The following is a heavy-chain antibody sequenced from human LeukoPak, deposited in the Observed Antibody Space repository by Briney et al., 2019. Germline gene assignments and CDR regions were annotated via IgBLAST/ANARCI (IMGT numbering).Heavy chain of an antibody. CDR2: FIRSSSYI. D-gene: IGHD6-19*01. Sequence: GRTLRLSCAASRFTFSSFSMNCVRQAPGNGLGWFSSFIRSSSYIHYADSVKGRFTISRDNAKNSLYLQMNSLRAEDTAVYYCARDRAREAGFDYWGQGTLVTVSS. CDR1: RFTFSSFS. J-gene: IGHJ4*02. CDR3: ARDRAREAGFDY. V-gene: IGHV3-21*01.